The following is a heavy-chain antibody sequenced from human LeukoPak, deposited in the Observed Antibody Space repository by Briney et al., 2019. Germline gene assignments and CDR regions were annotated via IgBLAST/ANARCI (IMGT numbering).Heavy chain of an antibody. CDR1: GFTFSSYA. J-gene: IGHJ4*02. D-gene: IGHD2-15*01. CDR3: ARSNLIVVVAATLNY. V-gene: IGHV3-30-3*01. CDR2: ISYDGGNK. Sequence: GGSLRLSCAASGFTFSSYAMHWVRQAPGKGLEWVAVISYDGGNKYYADSVKGRFTISRDNSKNTLYLQMNSLRAEDTAVYYCARSNLIVVVAATLNYWGQGTLVTVSS.